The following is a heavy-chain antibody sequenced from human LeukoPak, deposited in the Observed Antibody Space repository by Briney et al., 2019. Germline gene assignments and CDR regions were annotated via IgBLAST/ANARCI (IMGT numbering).Heavy chain of an antibody. CDR3: ARQLTTLRGFDI. CDR2: IYPGDSDT. Sequence: GESLKISCKGSGYSFTSFWIGWVRQMPGKGLEWMGIIYPGDSDTRYSPSFQGQVTISADKSINTAYLQWTSLKASDTAMYYCARQLTTLRGFDIWGQGTLVTASS. V-gene: IGHV5-51*01. J-gene: IGHJ3*02. D-gene: IGHD4-11*01. CDR1: GYSFTSFW.